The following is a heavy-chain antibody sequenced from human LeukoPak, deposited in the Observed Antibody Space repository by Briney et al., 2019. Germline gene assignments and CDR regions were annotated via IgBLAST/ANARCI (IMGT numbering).Heavy chain of an antibody. J-gene: IGHJ4*02. CDR2: IYSGGST. V-gene: IGHV3-66*01. D-gene: IGHD2-2*01. Sequence: GGSLRLSCAASAFTVRSNYMSWVRQAPGKGLEWVSIIYSGGSTYYADSVKGRFTISRDNSKNTLFLQMNSLRAEDTAVYYCARDCSSTSCYGGYDYWGQGTLVTVSS. CDR3: ARDCSSTSCYGGYDY. CDR1: AFTVRSNY.